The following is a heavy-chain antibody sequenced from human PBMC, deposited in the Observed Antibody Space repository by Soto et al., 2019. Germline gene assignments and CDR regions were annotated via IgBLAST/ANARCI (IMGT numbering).Heavy chain of an antibody. CDR2: INHSGST. V-gene: IGHV4-34*01. J-gene: IGHJ5*02. D-gene: IGHD6-19*01. CDR1: GGTFSGYY. CDR3: ARQDSSGWSNWFDP. Sequence: SETLSLTCAVYGGTFSGYYWSWIRQPPGKGLEWIGEINHSGSTYYNPSLKSRVTISVDTSKNQFSLKLSSVTAADTAVYYCARQDSSGWSNWFDPWGQGTLVTVSS.